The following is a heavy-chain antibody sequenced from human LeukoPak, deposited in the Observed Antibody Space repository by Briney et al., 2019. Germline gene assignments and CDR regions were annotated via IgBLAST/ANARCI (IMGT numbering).Heavy chain of an antibody. D-gene: IGHD6-13*01. CDR2: MNPNSGNT. Sequence: ASVKVSCKASGYTFTSYDINWVRQATGQGLEWMGWMNPNSGNTGYAQKFQGRVTMTRNTSISTACMEPSSLRSEDTAVYYCARVAAAASDAFDIWGQGTMVTVSS. CDR3: ARVAAAASDAFDI. J-gene: IGHJ3*02. CDR1: GYTFTSYD. V-gene: IGHV1-8*01.